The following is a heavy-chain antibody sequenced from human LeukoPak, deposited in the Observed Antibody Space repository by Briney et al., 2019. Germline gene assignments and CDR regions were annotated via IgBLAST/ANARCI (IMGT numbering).Heavy chain of an antibody. Sequence: SGESLRLSCSASGCTFRSYWMSWVPPAPAKGLEWVASIKQDGREKYYVDSVKGRFTISRDNAENSLYVQMNSLRAEDTAVYCCARDRYNFDYWGQGTLVTVSS. CDR1: GCTFRSYW. CDR3: ARDRYNFDY. J-gene: IGHJ4*02. V-gene: IGHV3-7*01. CDR2: IKQDGREK. D-gene: IGHD1-20*01.